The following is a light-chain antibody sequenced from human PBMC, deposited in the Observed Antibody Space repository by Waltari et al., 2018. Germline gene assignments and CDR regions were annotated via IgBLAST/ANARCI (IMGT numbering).Light chain of an antibody. Sequence: ESVFTQSPRTISLSPGERATLSCRASQSVSRTLAWYQQKPGQAPSLLIFGASNRAPGIPDRFSGSGSGTDFSLTISRLEPEDFAVYYCQHYVRLPATFGQGTKVEIK. CDR1: QSVSRT. CDR3: QHYVRLPAT. CDR2: GAS. V-gene: IGKV3-20*01. J-gene: IGKJ1*01.